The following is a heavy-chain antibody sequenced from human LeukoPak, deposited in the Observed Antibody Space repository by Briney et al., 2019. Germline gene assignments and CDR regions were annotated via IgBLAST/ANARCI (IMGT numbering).Heavy chain of an antibody. D-gene: IGHD1-26*01. J-gene: IGHJ4*02. V-gene: IGHV3-30*03. CDR1: GFTFSSYG. CDR2: MSYDGSNK. Sequence: GGSLRLSCAASGFTFSSYGMHWVRQAPGKGLEWVAVMSYDGSNKYYADSVKGRFTISRDNSKNTLYLQMNSLRAEDTAVYYCAVGSHTQLGYWGQGTLVTVSS. CDR3: AVGSHTQLGY.